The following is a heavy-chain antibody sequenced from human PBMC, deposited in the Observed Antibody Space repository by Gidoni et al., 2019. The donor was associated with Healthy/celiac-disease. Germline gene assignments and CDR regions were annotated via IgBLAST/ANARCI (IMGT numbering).Heavy chain of an antibody. J-gene: IGHJ4*02. CDR2: IKSKTDGGTT. Sequence: EVQLVESGGGLVKPGGSLRLSCAASGFTFSNAWMNWVRQAPGKGLEWVGRIKSKTDGGTTDYAAPVKGRFTISRDDSKNTLYLQMNSLKTEDTAVYYCTTAPEAPMIVVVKGYWGQGTLVTVSS. CDR3: TTAPEAPMIVVVKGY. V-gene: IGHV3-15*07. CDR1: GFTFSNAW. D-gene: IGHD3-22*01.